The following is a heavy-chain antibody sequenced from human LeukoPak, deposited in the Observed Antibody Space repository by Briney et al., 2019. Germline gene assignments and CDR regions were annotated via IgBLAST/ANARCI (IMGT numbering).Heavy chain of an antibody. D-gene: IGHD3-3*01. Sequence: GGSLRLSCAASGFTFSSYEMNWVRQAPGKGLEWVAVISYDGINKYYADSVKGRFTISRDNSKYTLYLQMNSLRAEDTAVYYCARDKLASGVLRFLEWFPNFDYWGQGTLVTVSS. CDR1: GFTFSSYE. V-gene: IGHV3-30*04. CDR2: ISYDGINK. CDR3: ARDKLASGVLRFLEWFPNFDY. J-gene: IGHJ4*02.